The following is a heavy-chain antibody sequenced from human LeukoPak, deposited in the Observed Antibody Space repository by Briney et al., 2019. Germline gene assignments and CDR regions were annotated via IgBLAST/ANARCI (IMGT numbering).Heavy chain of an antibody. CDR3: AKDAGSGHDWYFDL. J-gene: IGHJ2*01. CDR2: ISWNSGSI. D-gene: IGHD3-3*01. Sequence: GGSLRLSCAASGFTFDDYAMHWVRQAPGKGLEWVSGISWNSGSIGYADSVKGRFTISRDNAKNSLYLQMNSLRAEDMALYYCAKDAGSGHDWYFDLWGRGTLVTVSS. V-gene: IGHV3-9*03. CDR1: GFTFDDYA.